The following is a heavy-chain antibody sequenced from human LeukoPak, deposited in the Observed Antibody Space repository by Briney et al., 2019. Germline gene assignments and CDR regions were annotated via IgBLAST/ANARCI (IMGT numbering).Heavy chain of an antibody. CDR1: GFTFSDYY. Sequence: GGSLRLSCAASGFTFSDYYMSWIRQAPGKGLEWVSYISSSGSTIYYADSVKGRFTISRDNAKNSLYLQMNSLRAEDTAVYYCARWPYGGKSNNWFDPWGQGTLVTVSS. V-gene: IGHV3-11*01. CDR3: ARWPYGGKSNNWFDP. J-gene: IGHJ5*02. D-gene: IGHD4-17*01. CDR2: ISSSGSTI.